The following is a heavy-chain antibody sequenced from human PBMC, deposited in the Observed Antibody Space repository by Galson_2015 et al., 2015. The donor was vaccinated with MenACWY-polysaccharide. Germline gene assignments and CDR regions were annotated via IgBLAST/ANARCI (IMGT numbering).Heavy chain of an antibody. CDR2: ISYDGSNK. D-gene: IGHD2-2*01. CDR1: GFTFSSYA. V-gene: IGHV3-30-3*01. Sequence: SLRLSCAASGFTFSSYAMHWVRQAPGKGLEWVAVISYDGSNKYYADSVKGRFTISRDNSKNTLYLQMNSLRAEDTAVYYCARRDLPAHWGQGTLLTVSS. J-gene: IGHJ4*02. CDR3: ARRDLPAH.